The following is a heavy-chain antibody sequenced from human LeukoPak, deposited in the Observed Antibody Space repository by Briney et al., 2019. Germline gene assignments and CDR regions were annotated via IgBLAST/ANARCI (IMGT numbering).Heavy chain of an antibody. CDR1: GGSFSGYY. V-gene: IGHV4-34*01. CDR3: ARVRDYVWGSYRRIPNWFDP. CDR2: INHSGST. Sequence: PSETLSLTCAVYGGSFSGYYWSWIRQPPGKGLEWIGEINHSGSTNCNPSLKSRVTISVDTSKNQFSLKLSSVTAADTAVYYCARVRDYVWGSYRRIPNWFDPWGQGTLVTVSS. J-gene: IGHJ5*02. D-gene: IGHD3-16*02.